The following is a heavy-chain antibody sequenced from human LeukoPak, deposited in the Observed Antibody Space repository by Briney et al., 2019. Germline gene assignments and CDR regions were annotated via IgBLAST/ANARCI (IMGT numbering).Heavy chain of an antibody. D-gene: IGHD3-9*01. CDR2: IKSKTDGGTT. CDR3: TRSLTGYYKAVDY. CDR1: GFTFSNAW. J-gene: IGHJ4*02. Sequence: GGSLRLSCAASGFTFSNAWMSWVRQAPGKGLEWVGRIKSKTDGGTTDYAAPVKGRFTISRDDSKNTLYLQMNSLKTEDTAVYYCTRSLTGYYKAVDYWGQGTLVTVSS. V-gene: IGHV3-15*01.